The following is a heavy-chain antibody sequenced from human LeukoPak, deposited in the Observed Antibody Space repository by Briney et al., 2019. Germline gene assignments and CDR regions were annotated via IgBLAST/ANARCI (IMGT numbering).Heavy chain of an antibody. D-gene: IGHD1-26*01. CDR2: IYYRGST. CDR1: GASIGSGSYY. V-gene: IGHV4-39*01. J-gene: IGHJ1*01. Sequence: SETLSLTCTVSGASIGSGSYYWGWIRQPPGKGLKWIASIYYRGSTYDNPSLKSRVTISLDTSKNQFSLKLSSVTAADTAVYYCARLPIMVGAPRHFQDWGQGTLVIVSS. CDR3: ARLPIMVGAPRHFQD.